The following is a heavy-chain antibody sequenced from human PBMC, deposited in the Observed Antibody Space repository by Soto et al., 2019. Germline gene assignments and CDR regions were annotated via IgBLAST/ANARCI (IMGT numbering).Heavy chain of an antibody. CDR3: PRQAEAAAAPTCFAP. J-gene: IGHJ5*02. Sequence: GESLKISCKGSGYSFTSYWIGWVRQMPGKGLEWMGIIYPGDSDTRYSPSFQGQVTISADKSISTAYLQWSSLKASDTAMYYCPRQAEAAAAPTCFAPWAQGTLFTVSS. D-gene: IGHD6-25*01. CDR1: GYSFTSYW. CDR2: IYPGDSDT. V-gene: IGHV5-51*01.